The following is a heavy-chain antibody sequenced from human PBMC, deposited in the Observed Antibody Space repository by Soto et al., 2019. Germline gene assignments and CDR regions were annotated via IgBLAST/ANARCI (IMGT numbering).Heavy chain of an antibody. J-gene: IGHJ4*02. Sequence: KPSETLSLTCTVSGGSISSSSYYWGWIRQPPGKGLEWIGSIYYSGSTYYNPSLKSRVTISVDTSKNQFSLKLSSVTAADTAVYYCARHRAPRYSSGWHFDYWGQGTLVTVSS. CDR2: IYYSGST. CDR3: ARHRAPRYSSGWHFDY. V-gene: IGHV4-39*01. CDR1: GGSISSSSYY. D-gene: IGHD6-19*01.